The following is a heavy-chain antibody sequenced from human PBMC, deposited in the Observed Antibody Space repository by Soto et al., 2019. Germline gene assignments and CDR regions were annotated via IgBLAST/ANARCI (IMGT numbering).Heavy chain of an antibody. CDR2: IDPRDSYT. J-gene: IGHJ5*02. Sequence: EVQLVQSGAEVKKPGASLRISCTGFGYTFTTFWISWVRQMPGRGLEWMGRIDPRDSYTKYSPSFEGHVTISADKSTRTAYLQWGSLKASDTAMYYCARLYCSSSTCDSWFDPWGQGTLVTVSS. CDR1: GYTFTTFW. CDR3: ARLYCSSSTCDSWFDP. D-gene: IGHD2-2*01. V-gene: IGHV5-10-1*03.